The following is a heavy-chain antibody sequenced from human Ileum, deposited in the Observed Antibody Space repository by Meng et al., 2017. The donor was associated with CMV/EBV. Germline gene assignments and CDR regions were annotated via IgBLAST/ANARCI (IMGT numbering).Heavy chain of an antibody. Sequence: GESLKISCAASGFTFSSYWMSWVRQAPGKGLEWVASIKQDGSEKYYVDSVKGRFTISRDNAKNSLYLQMNSLRAEDTAVYYCARQDWGHCSSTSCYDPFDYWGQGTLVTVSS. D-gene: IGHD2-2*01. J-gene: IGHJ4*02. CDR2: IKQDGSEK. CDR1: GFTFSSYW. V-gene: IGHV3-7*01. CDR3: ARQDWGHCSSTSCYDPFDY.